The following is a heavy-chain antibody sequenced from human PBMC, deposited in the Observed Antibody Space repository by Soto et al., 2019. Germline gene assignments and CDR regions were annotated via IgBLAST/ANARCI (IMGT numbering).Heavy chain of an antibody. CDR3: ASVTFGGIVLAH. CDR2: IYFNGNA. Sequence: TLSLTCTVSAASFSKYYWTWIRQPPGKGLEWIGYIYFNGNAKYNPSLEGRLTISIDTSKKEFSLKLTSVTAADAAVYYCASVTFGGIVLAHWGQGTLVTVSS. V-gene: IGHV4-59*01. J-gene: IGHJ4*02. CDR1: AASFSKYY. D-gene: IGHD3-16*01.